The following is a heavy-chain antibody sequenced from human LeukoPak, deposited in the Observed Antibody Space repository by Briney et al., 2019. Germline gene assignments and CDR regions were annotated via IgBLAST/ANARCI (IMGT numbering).Heavy chain of an antibody. V-gene: IGHV4-34*01. CDR2: INHSGST. CDR3: ARGAGGNFDY. Sequence: SETLSLICAVYGGFFSGYYWSWIRQPPGKGLEWIGEINHSGSTNYNPSLKSRVTISVDTSKNQFSLKLSSVTAADTAVYYCARGAGGNFDYWGQGTLVTVSS. CDR1: GGFFSGYY. D-gene: IGHD3-16*01. J-gene: IGHJ4*02.